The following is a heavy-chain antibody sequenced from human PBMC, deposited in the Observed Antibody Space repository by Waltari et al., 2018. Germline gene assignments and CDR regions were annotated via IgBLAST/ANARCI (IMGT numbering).Heavy chain of an antibody. CDR3: ATDHKAIGGY. V-gene: IGHV4-59*11. CDR1: GGSISSHY. D-gene: IGHD5-18*01. Sequence: QVQLQESGPGLVKPSETLSLTCTVSGGSISSHYWSWIRQPPGKGLEWIGYIYYSGSTNYNPSLKSRVTISVDTSKNQFSLKLSSVTAADTAVYYCATDHKAIGGYWGQGTLVTVSS. CDR2: IYYSGST. J-gene: IGHJ4*02.